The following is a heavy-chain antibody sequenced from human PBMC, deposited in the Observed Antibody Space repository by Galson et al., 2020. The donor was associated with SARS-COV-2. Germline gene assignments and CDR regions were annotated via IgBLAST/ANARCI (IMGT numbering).Heavy chain of an antibody. CDR3: ASYAGLVGATDYYYYGMDV. D-gene: IGHD1-26*01. Sequence: NSGGSLRLSCAASGFTFSSYSMNWVRQAPGKGLEWVSSISSSSSNIYYADSVKGRFTISRDNAKNSLYLQMNSLRAEDTAVYYCASYAGLVGATDYYYYGMDVWGQGTTVSVSS. V-gene: IGHV3-21*01. CDR2: ISSSSSNI. J-gene: IGHJ6*02. CDR1: GFTFSSYS.